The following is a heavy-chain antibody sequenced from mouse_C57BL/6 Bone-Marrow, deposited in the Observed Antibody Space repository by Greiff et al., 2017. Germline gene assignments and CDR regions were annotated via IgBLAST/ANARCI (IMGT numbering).Heavy chain of an antibody. V-gene: IGHV5-17*01. J-gene: IGHJ1*03. D-gene: IGHD1-1*01. CDR2: ISSGSSTI. Sequence: EVKLVESGGGLVKPGGSLKLSCAASGFTFSDYGMHWVRQAPEKGLEWVAYISSGSSTIYYADTVKGRFTISRDNAKNTLFLQMTSLRSEDTAMYYCANSYYGSSYGYFDVWGTGTTVTVSS. CDR1: GFTFSDYG. CDR3: ANSYYGSSYGYFDV.